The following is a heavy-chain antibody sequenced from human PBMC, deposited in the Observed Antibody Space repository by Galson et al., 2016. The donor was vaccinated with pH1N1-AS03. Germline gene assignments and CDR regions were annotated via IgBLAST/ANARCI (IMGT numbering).Heavy chain of an antibody. J-gene: IGHJ4*02. V-gene: IGHV3-7*03. Sequence: SLRLSCAASGFIFGDYAMSWVRQAPGKGLEWVANIKQDGSEKYYVDSVKGRFTISRDNAKNSLNLQMNSLRAEDTAVYYCARAYYYGSGRSFDYWGQGTLVTVSS. CDR2: IKQDGSEK. D-gene: IGHD3-10*01. CDR1: GFIFGDYA. CDR3: ARAYYYGSGRSFDY.